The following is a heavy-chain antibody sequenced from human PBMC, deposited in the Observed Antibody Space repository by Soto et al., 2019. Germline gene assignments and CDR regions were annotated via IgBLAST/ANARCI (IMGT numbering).Heavy chain of an antibody. CDR1: GFTFSSYA. Sequence: GGSLRLSCAASGFTFSSYAMHWVRQAPGKGLEWVAVISYDGSNKYYADSVKGRFTISRDNSKNTLYLQMNSLRAEDTAVYYCARDLYGDSNYYYYGMDVWGQGTTVTVSS. D-gene: IGHD4-17*01. J-gene: IGHJ6*02. V-gene: IGHV3-30-3*01. CDR3: ARDLYGDSNYYYYGMDV. CDR2: ISYDGSNK.